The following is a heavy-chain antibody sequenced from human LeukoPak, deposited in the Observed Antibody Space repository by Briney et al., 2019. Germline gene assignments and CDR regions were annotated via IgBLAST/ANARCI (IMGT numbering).Heavy chain of an antibody. CDR1: RFTFSSYG. D-gene: IGHD2-21*02. J-gene: IGHJ6*04. CDR3: ARDREYCGGDCYSDYYYGMDV. Sequence: GRSLRLSCAASRFTFSSYGMHCVRQAPGKGLEWVAVIWNDGSNKYYADSVKGRFTISRDTSKDTLYLQMNSLRAEDTAVYYCARDREYCGGDCYSDYYYGMDVWGKGATVTVSS. CDR2: IWNDGSNK. V-gene: IGHV3-33*08.